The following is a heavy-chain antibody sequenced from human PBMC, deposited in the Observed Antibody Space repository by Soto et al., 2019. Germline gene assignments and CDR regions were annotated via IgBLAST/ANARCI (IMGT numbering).Heavy chain of an antibody. J-gene: IGHJ4*02. D-gene: IGHD3-22*01. CDR3: AKAISGYYAPLDY. CDR1: GFTFSNYA. Sequence: EVQLLESGGGLVQPGGSLRLSCTASGFTFSNYAMGWVRQAPGKGLEWVSVISGGADDTHYADSVKVRFTISRDNSKNTLYVQMDILRAEDTAVYYCAKAISGYYAPLDYWGQGMRVTVSS. CDR2: ISGGADDT. V-gene: IGHV3-23*01.